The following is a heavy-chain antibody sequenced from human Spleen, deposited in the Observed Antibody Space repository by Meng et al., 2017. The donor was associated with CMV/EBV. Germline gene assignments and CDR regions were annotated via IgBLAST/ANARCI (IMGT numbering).Heavy chain of an antibody. V-gene: IGHV3-53*01. J-gene: IGHJ4*02. D-gene: IGHD2-21*01. CDR1: GFTISSNY. CDR3: AAQRVLGDLCGY. CDR2: IYSGDTT. Sequence: GESLKISCAASGFTISSNYLTWVRQAPGKGLEWVSVIYSGDTTNYADSVKGRFTISRDHSKNTLYLQMNNLRADDTAIYYCAAQRVLGDLCGYWGQGTLVTVSS.